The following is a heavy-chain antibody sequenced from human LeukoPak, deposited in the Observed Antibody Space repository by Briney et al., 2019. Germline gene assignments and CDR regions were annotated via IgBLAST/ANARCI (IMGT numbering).Heavy chain of an antibody. CDR1: GFTFSSYG. D-gene: IGHD4-11*01. CDR2: ISYDGSNK. Sequence: GRSLRLSCAASGFTFSSYGMHWVRQAPGKGLEWVAVISYDGSNKYYADSVKGRFTISRDNSKNTLYLQMNSLRAEDTAVYYCAKDPRYSKPAVKRYYGMDVWGQGTLVTVSS. CDR3: AKDPRYSKPAVKRYYGMDV. V-gene: IGHV3-30*18. J-gene: IGHJ6*02.